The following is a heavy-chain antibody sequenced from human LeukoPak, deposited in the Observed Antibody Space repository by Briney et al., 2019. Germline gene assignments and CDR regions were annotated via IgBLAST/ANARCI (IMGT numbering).Heavy chain of an antibody. CDR1: GGSFSGYY. V-gene: IGHV4-34*01. Sequence: SETLSLTCAVYGGSFSGYYWSWIRQPPGKGLEWIGEINHSGSTNCNPSLKSRVAISVDTSKNQFSLKLSSVTAADTAVYYCARAPDRTYYYGSGSPEDWGQGTLVTVSS. J-gene: IGHJ4*02. CDR3: ARAPDRTYYYGSGSPED. CDR2: INHSGST. D-gene: IGHD3-10*01.